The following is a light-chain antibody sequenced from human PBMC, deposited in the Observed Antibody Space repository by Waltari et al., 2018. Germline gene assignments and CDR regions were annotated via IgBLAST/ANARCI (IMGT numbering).Light chain of an antibody. Sequence: QSALTQPASVSGSPGQSITISCTGASNDIGNYNLFSWYQQYPGKAPKLLIYEVTKRPSGVLDRFLGSKSGKTAALTISGLQAEDEADFYCCSYAGSVTPWMVGGGTKLTVL. J-gene: IGLJ3*02. V-gene: IGLV2-23*02. CDR1: SNDIGNYNL. CDR3: CSYAGSVTPWM. CDR2: EVT.